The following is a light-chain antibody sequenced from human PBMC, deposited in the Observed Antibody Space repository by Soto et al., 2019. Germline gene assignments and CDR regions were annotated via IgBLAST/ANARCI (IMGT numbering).Light chain of an antibody. J-gene: IGKJ5*01. CDR2: GRS. V-gene: IGKV3-20*01. CDR1: QSIGKSY. CDR3: QQYGNSPFT. Sequence: DTLFAQSPGTVSFSPVEGATLSFVASQSIGKSYLAWFQHKPGQAPRLLIYGRSTRATDIPARFRGSGSGTDYTLTINRLEPEDFALYYCQQYGNSPFTFGQGTRLEIK.